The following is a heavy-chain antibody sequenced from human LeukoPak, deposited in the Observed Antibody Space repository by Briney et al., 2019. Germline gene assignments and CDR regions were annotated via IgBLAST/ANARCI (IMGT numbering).Heavy chain of an antibody. V-gene: IGHV4-34*01. Sequence: SETLSLTCAVYGGSFSGYYWSWIRQPPGKGLEWIGETNHSGSTNYNPSLKSRVTISVDTSKNQFSLKLSSVTATDTAVYYCASGGNSSRDAFDIWGQGTMVTVSS. CDR3: ASGGNSSRDAFDI. D-gene: IGHD4-23*01. CDR2: TNHSGST. J-gene: IGHJ3*02. CDR1: GGSFSGYY.